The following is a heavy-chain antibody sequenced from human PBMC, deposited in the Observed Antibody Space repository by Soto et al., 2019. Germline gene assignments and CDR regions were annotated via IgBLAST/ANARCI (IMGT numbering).Heavy chain of an antibody. CDR2: IYYSGST. D-gene: IGHD2-2*01. CDR1: GGSISSSSYY. CDR3: ARYKLDHDAFDI. Sequence: SETLSLTCTVSGGSISSSSYYWGWIRQPPGKGLEWIGSIYYSGSTYYNPSLKSRVTISVDTSKNQFSLKLSSVTAADTAVYYCARYKLDHDAFDIWGQGTMVTVSS. V-gene: IGHV4-39*01. J-gene: IGHJ3*02.